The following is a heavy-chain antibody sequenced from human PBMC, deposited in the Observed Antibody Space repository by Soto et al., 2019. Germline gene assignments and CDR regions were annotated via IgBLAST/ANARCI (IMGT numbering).Heavy chain of an antibody. D-gene: IGHD6-13*01. CDR2: IRGSGRYK. CDR1: AFNYDSCV. V-gene: IGHV3-23*01. Sequence: GGSLRPSCAASAFNYDSCVMSWVQKAQGTGLEWLSLIRGSGRYKDYADSVKGRFTISRYNAKNTLYLQMNSLRVEDTAVYYCAKDPPSERMQPDYGMDVWGQGTTVTFSS. CDR3: AKDPPSERMQPDYGMDV. J-gene: IGHJ6*02.